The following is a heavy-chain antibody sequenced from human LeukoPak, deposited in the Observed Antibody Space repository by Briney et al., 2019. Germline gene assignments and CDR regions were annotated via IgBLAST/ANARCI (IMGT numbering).Heavy chain of an antibody. CDR1: GFTFSSYA. J-gene: IGHJ4*02. Sequence: PGRSLRLSCAASGFTFSSYAMHWVRQAPGKGLEWVAVISYDGSNKYYADSVKGRFTISRDNSKNTLYLQMNSLRAEDTAVYYCARGYSSGWYDGLDYWGQGTLVTVSS. D-gene: IGHD6-19*01. CDR3: ARGYSSGWYDGLDY. CDR2: ISYDGSNK. V-gene: IGHV3-30*04.